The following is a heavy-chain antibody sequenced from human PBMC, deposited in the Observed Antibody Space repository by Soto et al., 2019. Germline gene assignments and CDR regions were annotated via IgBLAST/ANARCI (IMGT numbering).Heavy chain of an antibody. CDR1: GFTFTSSA. Sequence: ASVKVSCKASGFTFTSSAMQWVRQARGQRLEWIGWIVVGSGNTNYAQKFQERVTITRDMSTSTAYMELSSLRSEDTAVYYCAAHRHDSGSLPTDAFDIWGQGTMVTVSS. CDR2: IVVGSGNT. V-gene: IGHV1-58*02. D-gene: IGHD1-26*01. J-gene: IGHJ3*02. CDR3: AAHRHDSGSLPTDAFDI.